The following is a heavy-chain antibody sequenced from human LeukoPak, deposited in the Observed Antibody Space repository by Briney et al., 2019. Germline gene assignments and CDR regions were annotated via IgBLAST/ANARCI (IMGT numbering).Heavy chain of an antibody. CDR3: ARPPRVRGVISPSFYKGYYMDV. D-gene: IGHD3-10*01. Sequence: SETLSLTCAVYGGSFSGYYWSWIRQPPGKGLEWIGEINHSGSTNYNPSLKSRVTISVDTSKNQFSLKLSSVTAADTAVYYCARPPRVRGVISPSFYKGYYMDVWGKGTTVTISS. V-gene: IGHV4-34*01. J-gene: IGHJ6*03. CDR1: GGSFSGYY. CDR2: INHSGST.